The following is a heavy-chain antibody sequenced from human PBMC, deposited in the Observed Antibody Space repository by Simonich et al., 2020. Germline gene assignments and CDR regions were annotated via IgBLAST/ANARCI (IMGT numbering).Heavy chain of an antibody. J-gene: IGHJ6*03. CDR3: ARDGLGTAYYYYMDV. CDR1: GFTFSSYW. Sequence: EVQLVESGVGLVQPGGSLRLSCSSSGFTFSSYWMSWVRQAPGKGLEWVANIKQDGSEKSYVDSVKGRFTISRDNAKNSLYLKMNGLRAEDTAVYYCARDGLGTAYYYYMDVWGQGTTVTVSS. V-gene: IGHV3-7*01. D-gene: IGHD7-27*01. CDR2: IKQDGSEK.